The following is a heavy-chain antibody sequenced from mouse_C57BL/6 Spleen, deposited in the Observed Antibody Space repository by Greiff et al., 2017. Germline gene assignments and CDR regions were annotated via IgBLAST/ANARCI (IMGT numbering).Heavy chain of an antibody. CDR3: ARRGEGAMDY. CDR2: INPYNGGT. CDR1: GYTFTDYY. V-gene: IGHV1-19*01. J-gene: IGHJ4*01. Sequence: SGPVLVKPGASVKMSCKASGYTFTDYYMNWVKQSHGKSLEWIGVINPYNGGTSYNQKFKGKATLTVDKSSSTAYMELNSLTSEDSAVYYCARRGEGAMDYWGQGTSVTVSS.